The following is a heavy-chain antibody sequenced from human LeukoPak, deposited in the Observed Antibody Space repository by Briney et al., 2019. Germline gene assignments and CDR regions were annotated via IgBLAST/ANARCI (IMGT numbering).Heavy chain of an antibody. CDR1: GYSFTSYW. CDR2: IYPGDSDT. D-gene: IGHD6-13*01. CDR3: ARQVAAVSIWFDP. V-gene: IGHV5-51*01. Sequence: GESLKISCKGSGYSFTSYWIGWVRQMPGKGLEWMGIIYPGDSDTRYSPSFQGQVTISADRSISTAYLQWGSLKASDTAMYYCARQVAAVSIWFDPWGQGTLVTVSS. J-gene: IGHJ5*02.